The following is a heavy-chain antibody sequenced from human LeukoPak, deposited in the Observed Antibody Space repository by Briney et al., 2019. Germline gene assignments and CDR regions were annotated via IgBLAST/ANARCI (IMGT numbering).Heavy chain of an antibody. D-gene: IGHD4-23*01. V-gene: IGHV1-69*04. J-gene: IGHJ4*02. Sequence: GASVKVSCKASGGTFSSYAISWVRQAPGQRLEWMGRIIPILGIANYAQKFQGRVTITADKSTSTAYMELSSLRSEDTAVYYCARDRPYGGSSWTTYDWGQGTLVTVSS. CDR2: IIPILGIA. CDR3: ARDRPYGGSSWTTYD. CDR1: GGTFSSYA.